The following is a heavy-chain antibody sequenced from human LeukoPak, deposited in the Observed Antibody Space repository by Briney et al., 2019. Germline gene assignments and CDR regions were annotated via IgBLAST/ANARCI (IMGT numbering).Heavy chain of an antibody. Sequence: GGSLRLSCAASGFTFDDYGMSWVRQAPGKGLEWVSGINWNGGSTGYADSVKGRFTISRDSSKNTLYLQMNSLRAEDTAVYYCARDRDYGDVDYWGQGTLVTVSS. J-gene: IGHJ4*02. CDR2: INWNGGST. CDR3: ARDRDYGDVDY. CDR1: GFTFDDYG. D-gene: IGHD4-17*01. V-gene: IGHV3-20*04.